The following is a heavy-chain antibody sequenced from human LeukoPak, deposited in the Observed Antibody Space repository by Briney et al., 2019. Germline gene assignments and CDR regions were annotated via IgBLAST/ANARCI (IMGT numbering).Heavy chain of an antibody. CDR1: GFTFSSYS. CDR3: ALGGYDILTGYYKFDY. Sequence: GGSLRLSCAASGFTFSSYSMNWVRQAPGKGLEWVSSIRSSSSYICYADSVKGRFTISRDNAKNSLYLQMNSLRAEDTAVYYCALGGYDILTGYYKFDYWGQGTLVTVSS. CDR2: IRSSSSYI. V-gene: IGHV3-21*01. D-gene: IGHD3-9*01. J-gene: IGHJ4*02.